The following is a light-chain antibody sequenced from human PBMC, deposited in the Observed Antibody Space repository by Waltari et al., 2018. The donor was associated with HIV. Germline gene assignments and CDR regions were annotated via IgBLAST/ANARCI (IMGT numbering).Light chain of an antibody. CDR3: QQYYSTPYT. Sequence: IVMPQSPDSLTVFLGERATIHCKSSQSVLYSSNNKNYLAWYQQKAGQPPKLLIYWASTRESGVPDRFSASGSGTDFSLTSSSLQAEDVAVYYCQQYYSTPYTFGQGTKLEIK. CDR1: QSVLYSSNNKNY. J-gene: IGKJ2*01. CDR2: WAS. V-gene: IGKV4-1*01.